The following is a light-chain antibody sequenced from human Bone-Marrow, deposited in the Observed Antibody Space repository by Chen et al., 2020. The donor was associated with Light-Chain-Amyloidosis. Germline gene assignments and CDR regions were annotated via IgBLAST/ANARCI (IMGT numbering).Light chain of an antibody. CDR3: QQYDSSPLT. CDR2: GAS. J-gene: IGKJ4*01. Sequence: EIVLTQSPGTLSLSPGERATLSCRASQSVGSGYLAWYRQRPGQAPSLLIYGASSRATGIPDRFSGSGSGTDFTLTISRLEPEDFAVYYCQQYDSSPLTFGGGTKVEIK. CDR1: QSVGSGY. V-gene: IGKV3-20*01.